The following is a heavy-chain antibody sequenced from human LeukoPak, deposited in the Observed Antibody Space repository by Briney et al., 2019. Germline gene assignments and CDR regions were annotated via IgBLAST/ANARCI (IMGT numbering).Heavy chain of an antibody. D-gene: IGHD2-15*01. CDR2: IWYDGSNK. Sequence: HPGGSLRLSCAASGFTFSSYGMHWVRQAPGKGLEWVAFIWYDGSNKYYADSVKGRFTISRDNSKNTLYLQMNSLRAEDTAVYYCAKDSDCSGGSCYWSFSFYYYMDVWGKGTTVTISS. J-gene: IGHJ6*03. V-gene: IGHV3-30*02. CDR1: GFTFSSYG. CDR3: AKDSDCSGGSCYWSFSFYYYMDV.